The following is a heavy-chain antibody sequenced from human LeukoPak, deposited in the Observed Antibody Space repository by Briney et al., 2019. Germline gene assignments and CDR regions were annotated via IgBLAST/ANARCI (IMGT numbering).Heavy chain of an antibody. CDR2: ISGSGGST. CDR3: AKFETPAGHPLYYYCYGMDV. J-gene: IGHJ6*02. CDR1: GFTFSSYA. Sequence: GGSLRLSCAASGFTFSSYAMSWVRQAPGKGLEWVSAISGSGGSTYYADSVKGRFTISRDNSKNTLYLQMNSLRAEDTAVYYCAKFETPAGHPLYYYCYGMDVWGQGTTVTVSS. V-gene: IGHV3-23*01. D-gene: IGHD1-14*01.